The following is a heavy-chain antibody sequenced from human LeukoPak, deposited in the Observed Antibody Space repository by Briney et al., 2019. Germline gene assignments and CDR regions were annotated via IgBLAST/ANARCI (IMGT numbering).Heavy chain of an antibody. J-gene: IGHJ4*02. CDR1: GFTFNNYG. Sequence: GGSLRLSCAASGFTFNNYGMHWVRQAPGKGLEWVAFIRYDGSNEYYADSVKGRFTISRDNSKNTLYLQMNSLRTEDTAIFYCARKFVDYWGQGTLVTVPS. D-gene: IGHD2-21*01. V-gene: IGHV3-30*02. CDR2: IRYDGSNE. CDR3: ARKFVDY.